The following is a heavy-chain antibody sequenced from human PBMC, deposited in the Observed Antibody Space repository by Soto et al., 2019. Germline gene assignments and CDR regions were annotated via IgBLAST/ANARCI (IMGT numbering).Heavy chain of an antibody. Sequence: QVQLLESGGGVVQPGTTLRLSCVASEFNFNNYGMFWARQAPGTGLEWLAIISSGGDDTHYKDSVKGRVTISRAHTNKIVYLQRSSLRTEDTAIYYCTNYVPAAKGGWWGQGTRVTVSS. CDR1: EFNFNNYG. CDR2: ISSGGDDT. D-gene: IGHD5-12*01. J-gene: IGHJ4*02. V-gene: IGHV3-30*18. CDR3: TNYVPAAKGGW.